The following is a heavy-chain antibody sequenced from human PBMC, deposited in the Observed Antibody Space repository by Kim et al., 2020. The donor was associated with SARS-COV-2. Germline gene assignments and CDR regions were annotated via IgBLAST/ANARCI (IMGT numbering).Heavy chain of an antibody. V-gene: IGHV1-18*01. CDR3: ARDQMVRRVIITTLLYYYYGMDV. CDR1: GYTFTSYG. J-gene: IGHJ6*02. Sequence: ASVKVSCKASGYTFTSYGISWVRQAPGQGLEWMGWISAYNGNTNYAQKLQGRVTMTTDTSTSTAYMELRSLRSDDTAVYYCARDQMVRRVIITTLLYYYYGMDVWGQGTTVTVSS. CDR2: ISAYNGNT. D-gene: IGHD3-10*01.